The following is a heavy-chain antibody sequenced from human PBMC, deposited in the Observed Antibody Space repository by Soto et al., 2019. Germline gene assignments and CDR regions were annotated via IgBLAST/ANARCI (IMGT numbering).Heavy chain of an antibody. CDR3: ARIPRASGRGGDY. Sequence: QVQLQQWGAGLLKPSETLSLTCAVYGGSFSGYYWSWIRQPPGQGLEWIGEINHSGSTSYNPSLTSRVTRSVDTSKNQFSLKLSSVTAADTAVYYCARIPRASGRGGDYWGQGTLVTVSS. CDR1: GGSFSGYY. CDR2: INHSGST. V-gene: IGHV4-34*01. J-gene: IGHJ4*02. D-gene: IGHD2-15*01.